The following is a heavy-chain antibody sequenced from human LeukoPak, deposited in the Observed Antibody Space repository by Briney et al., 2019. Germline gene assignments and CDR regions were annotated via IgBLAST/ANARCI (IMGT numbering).Heavy chain of an antibody. Sequence: PGGSLRLSCAASGFIFNSYSMNWVRQAPGKGLEWVSSLNSSSSYKYYADSVKGRFTSSRDNAKNSLYLQMNSLRAEDTAVYYCARGRAHELHSGWYIPFDYWGQGTLVTVSS. V-gene: IGHV3-21*01. D-gene: IGHD6-19*01. CDR2: LNSSSSYK. CDR1: GFIFNSYS. J-gene: IGHJ4*02. CDR3: ARGRAHELHSGWYIPFDY.